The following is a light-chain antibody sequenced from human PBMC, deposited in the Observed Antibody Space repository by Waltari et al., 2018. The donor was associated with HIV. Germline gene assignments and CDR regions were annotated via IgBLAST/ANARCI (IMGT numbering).Light chain of an antibody. CDR1: SFGVFQY. V-gene: IGLV2-14*01. Sequence: QSALTQPASVSGSPGQSLTLSSGSFGVFQYFSCYQHHPGKAPKVLIYEGNHRPSGVSNRFSGSKSGNTASLTISGLQPEDEADYFCTSYISSSTPVFGGGTKLTVL. CDR2: EGN. J-gene: IGLJ3*02. CDR3: TSYISSSTPV.